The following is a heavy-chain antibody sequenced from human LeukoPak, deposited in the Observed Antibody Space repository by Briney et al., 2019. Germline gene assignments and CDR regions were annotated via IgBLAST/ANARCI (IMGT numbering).Heavy chain of an antibody. J-gene: IGHJ4*02. D-gene: IGHD6-19*01. V-gene: IGHV1-2*02. Sequence: ASVKVSCKASGYTFTGYYMHWVRQAPGQGLEWMGWINPNSGGTNYAQKFQGRVTMTRDTSISAAYMELSRLRPDDTAVYYCARDPSTTQTPDSSGWFEGGWGQGTLVTVSS. CDR3: ARDPSTTQTPDSSGWFEGG. CDR2: INPNSGGT. CDR1: GYTFTGYY.